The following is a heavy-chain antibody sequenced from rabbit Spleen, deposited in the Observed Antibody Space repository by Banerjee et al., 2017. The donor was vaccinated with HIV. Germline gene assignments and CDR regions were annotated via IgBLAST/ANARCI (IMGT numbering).Heavy chain of an antibody. CDR3: ARDTGTSFSTYGIDL. Sequence: QSLEESGGGLVKPGAYLTLTCKASGFSFNSGYDMCWVRQAPGKGLEWIACIDVGSSGFTYFASWAIGRFTISKTSSTTVTLQMTSVTVADTATYFCARDTGTSFSTYGIDLWGQGTLVTVS. CDR1: GFSFNSGYD. CDR2: IDVGSSGFT. V-gene: IGHV1S40*01. J-gene: IGHJ3*01. D-gene: IGHD8-1*01.